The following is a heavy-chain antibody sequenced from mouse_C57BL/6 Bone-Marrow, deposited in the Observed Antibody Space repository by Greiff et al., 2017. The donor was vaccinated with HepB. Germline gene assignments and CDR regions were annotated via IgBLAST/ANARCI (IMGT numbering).Heavy chain of an antibody. CDR2: IHPNSGST. V-gene: IGHV1-64*01. Sequence: QVQLQQPGAELVKPGASVKLSCKASGYTFTSYWMHWVKQRPVQGLEWIGMIHPNSGSTNYNEKFKSKATLTVDKSSSTAYMQLSSLTSEDSAVYYCARDKLRPSGFDYWGQGTTLTVSS. D-gene: IGHD1-1*01. J-gene: IGHJ2*01. CDR1: GYTFTSYW. CDR3: ARDKLRPSGFDY.